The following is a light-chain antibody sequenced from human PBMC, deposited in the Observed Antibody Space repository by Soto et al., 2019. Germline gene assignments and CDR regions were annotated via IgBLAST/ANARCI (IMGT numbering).Light chain of an antibody. CDR2: GVT. CDR1: SSDVGTYDY. J-gene: IGLJ1*01. V-gene: IGLV2-8*01. Sequence: QSVLTQPPSASGSPGQSVTFSCTGTSSDVGTYDYVSWCQQYPGRAPKLLIYGVTRRPSGVPDRFSGSKSGNTAALTVSGLQAEDEAYYYCSSYAGRSMYVFGTGTRSPS. CDR3: SSYAGRSMYV.